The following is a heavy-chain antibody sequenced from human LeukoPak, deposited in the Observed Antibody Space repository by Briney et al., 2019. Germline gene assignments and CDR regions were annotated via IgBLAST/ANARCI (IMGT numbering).Heavy chain of an antibody. CDR1: GYTFTSYD. Sequence: ASVKVSCKASGYTFTSYDINWVRQATGRGLEWMGWMNPNSGNTGYAQKFQGRVTMTRNTSISTAYMELSSLRSEDTAVYYCARGGDSCYPCSHWFDPWGQGTLVTVSS. CDR3: ARGGDSCYPCSHWFDP. CDR2: MNPNSGNT. J-gene: IGHJ5*02. D-gene: IGHD2-2*01. V-gene: IGHV1-8*01.